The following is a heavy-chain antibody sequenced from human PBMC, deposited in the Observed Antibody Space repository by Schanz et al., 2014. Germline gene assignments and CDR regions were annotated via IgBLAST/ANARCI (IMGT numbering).Heavy chain of an antibody. V-gene: IGHV1-69*02. CDR3: ASSGAGYSSSWDFDY. Sequence: QVQLVQSGAEVKKPGSSMKVSCKASGYTFTSYGISWVRQAPGQGLEWMGRIIPVLNIATYAQRFQGRVSITADKSTSTAYMELSSLRSDDTAVYYCASSGAGYSSSWDFDYWGQGTLVTVSS. J-gene: IGHJ4*02. CDR2: IIPVLNIA. D-gene: IGHD6-13*01. CDR1: GYTFTSYG.